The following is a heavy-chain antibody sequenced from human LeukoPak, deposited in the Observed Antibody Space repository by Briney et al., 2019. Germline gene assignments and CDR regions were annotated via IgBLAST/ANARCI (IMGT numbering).Heavy chain of an antibody. CDR1: GGSFSGYY. D-gene: IGHD4-17*01. CDR3: AGTTTVTTSWYNWFDP. CDR2: INHSGST. J-gene: IGHJ5*02. V-gene: IGHV4-34*01. Sequence: PSETLSLTCAVHGGSFSGYYWSWIRQPPGKGLEWIGEINHSGSTNYNPSLKSRVTISVDTSKNQFSLKLSSVTAADTAVYYCAGTTTVTTSWYNWFDPWGQGTLVTVSS.